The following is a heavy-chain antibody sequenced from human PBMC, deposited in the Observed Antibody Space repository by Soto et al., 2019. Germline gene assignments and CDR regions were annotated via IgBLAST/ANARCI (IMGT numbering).Heavy chain of an antibody. V-gene: IGHV1-69*11. D-gene: IGHD3-16*02. J-gene: IGHJ6*02. CDR1: GGTFSSSG. CDR3: ARWPQPRYTADPYAVDV. Sequence: QVHLVQAGTEVKKPGSSVKVSCKASGGTFSSSGFSWVRQAPGQGLEWMGMIVPSLDTTNYAQKFQARVTITADEVTSTAYMELRSLRSEDTAVYYCARWPQPRYTADPYAVDVWVQGTRVIVSS. CDR2: IVPSLDTT.